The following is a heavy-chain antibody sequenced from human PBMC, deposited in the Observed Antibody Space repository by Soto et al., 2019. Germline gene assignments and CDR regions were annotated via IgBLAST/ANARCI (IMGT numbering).Heavy chain of an antibody. CDR2: MNPNNGDT. V-gene: IGHV1-8*01. CDR3: ARWVSATDFDS. Sequence: ASVKVSCKASGDTFSSFEIRWVRQAAGQGLEWMGWMNPNNGDTGHAQKFQGRVTMTRNTSISTAFMELRSLRSEDTAMFYCARWVSATDFDSWGQGTLVTVSS. CDR1: GDTFSSFE. D-gene: IGHD2-8*01. J-gene: IGHJ4*02.